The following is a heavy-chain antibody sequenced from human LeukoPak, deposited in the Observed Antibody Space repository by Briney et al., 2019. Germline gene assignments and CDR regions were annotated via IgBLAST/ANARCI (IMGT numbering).Heavy chain of an antibody. Sequence: PSETLSLTCTVSGGSISTYYWSWIRQPPGKGLEWVGYIYYSGSTNYNPSLNSRVTISVDTSKNQFSLKLSSVTAADTAVYYCARGRDYYDSSGYFDYWGQGTLVTVSS. CDR1: GGSISTYY. CDR3: ARGRDYYDSSGYFDY. D-gene: IGHD3-22*01. J-gene: IGHJ4*02. CDR2: IYYSGST. V-gene: IGHV4-59*01.